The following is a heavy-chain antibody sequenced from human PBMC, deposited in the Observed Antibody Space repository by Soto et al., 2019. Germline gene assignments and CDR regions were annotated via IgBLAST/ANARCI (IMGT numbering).Heavy chain of an antibody. CDR3: ARVTRYFDY. V-gene: IGHV4-38-2*02. D-gene: IGHD3-10*01. Sequence: SETLSLTCTVSGYSISSGYYWGWIRQPPGKGLEWIGSIYHSGSTYYNPSLKSRVTISVDTSKNQFSLKLSSVTAADTAVYYCARVTRYFDYWGQGTLVTVSS. CDR2: IYHSGST. CDR1: GYSISSGYY. J-gene: IGHJ4*02.